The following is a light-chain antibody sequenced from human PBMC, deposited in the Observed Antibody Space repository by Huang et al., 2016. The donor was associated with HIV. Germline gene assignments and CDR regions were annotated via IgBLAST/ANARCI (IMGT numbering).Light chain of an antibody. J-gene: IGKJ2*01. Sequence: EIVLTQSPATLSLSPGERATLPCRANQNISNFLAWYQHKPGQAPRLVIYDASHRASGIPARFSGSGSGTDFSLTISSLEPEDFVVYYCQQRSDWLYTFGQGTKLEIK. CDR2: DAS. CDR3: QQRSDWLYT. CDR1: QNISNF. V-gene: IGKV3-11*01.